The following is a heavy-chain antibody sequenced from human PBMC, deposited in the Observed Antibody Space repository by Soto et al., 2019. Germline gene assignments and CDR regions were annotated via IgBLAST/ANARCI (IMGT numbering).Heavy chain of an antibody. J-gene: IGHJ4*02. CDR3: ARVATGMAYDY. CDR2: ISYVGSRE. CDR1: GITFNTYL. V-gene: IGHV3-30*04. Sequence: QVQVVQSGGGVVQPGRSLRLSCAASGITFNTYLMPWVRQAPGKGLEWVAGISYVGSREYYEDSVKGRFTISRDNSKNALYLQMDSLRVEDTAVYYCARVATGMAYDYWGQGSQVTVSS. D-gene: IGHD5-18*01.